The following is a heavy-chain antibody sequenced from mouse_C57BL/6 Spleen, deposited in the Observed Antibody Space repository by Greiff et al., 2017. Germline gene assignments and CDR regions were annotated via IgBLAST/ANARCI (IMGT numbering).Heavy chain of an antibody. D-gene: IGHD2-1*01. CDR2: INYDGSST. Sequence: EVQLMESEGGLVQPGSSMKLSCTASGFTFRDYYMAWVRQVPEKGLEWVATINYDGSSTYYLDTLKSRFIISRDNAKNILYLQMSSLKSEDTATYYCARYRYGNWYFDVWGTGTTVTVSS. J-gene: IGHJ1*03. V-gene: IGHV5-16*01. CDR1: GFTFRDYY. CDR3: ARYRYGNWYFDV.